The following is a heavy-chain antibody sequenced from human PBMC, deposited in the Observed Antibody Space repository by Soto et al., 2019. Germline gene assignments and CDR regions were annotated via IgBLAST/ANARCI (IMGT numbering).Heavy chain of an antibody. CDR1: GFTVSSNY. V-gene: IGHV3-53*01. Sequence: TGGSLRLSCAASGFTVSSNYLSWVRQAPGKGLEWVSVIFSADNTHYADSVKGRFTISRDNSKNTVFLQMNSLRAEDTAVYYCAITGAGYYIVWGQGPPVTVSS. CDR3: AITGAGYYIV. J-gene: IGHJ4*02. D-gene: IGHD3-3*01. CDR2: IFSADNT.